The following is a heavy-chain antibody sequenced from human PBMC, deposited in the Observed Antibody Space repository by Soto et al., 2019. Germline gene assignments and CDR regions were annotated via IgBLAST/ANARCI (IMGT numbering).Heavy chain of an antibody. CDR3: TRARGYDSSGYYRTYYYYYYGMDV. CDR1: GFTFGDYA. CDR2: IRSKAYGGTT. D-gene: IGHD3-22*01. J-gene: IGHJ6*02. V-gene: IGHV3-49*04. Sequence: GGSLRLSCTASGFTFGDYAMSWVRQAPGKGLEWVGFIRSKAYGGTTEYAASVKGRFTISRDDSKSIAYPQMNSLKTEDTAVYYCTRARGYDSSGYYRTYYYYYYGMDVWGQGTTVTVSS.